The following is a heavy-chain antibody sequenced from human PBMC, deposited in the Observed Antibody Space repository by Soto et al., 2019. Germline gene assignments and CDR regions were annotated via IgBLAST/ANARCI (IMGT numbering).Heavy chain of an antibody. D-gene: IGHD1-26*01. CDR1: GFTVSSNY. CDR2: XXSXGXT. Sequence: PGGSLRLSCAASGFTVSSNYMSWVRQAPGKGLXWVSXXXSXGXTXYXXXXKGRFTISRDNSKNTLYLQMNSLRAEDTAVYYCARDLSGSYHIPAWGQGTPVTVSS. CDR3: ARDLSGSYHIPA. J-gene: IGHJ4*02. V-gene: IGHV3-53*01.